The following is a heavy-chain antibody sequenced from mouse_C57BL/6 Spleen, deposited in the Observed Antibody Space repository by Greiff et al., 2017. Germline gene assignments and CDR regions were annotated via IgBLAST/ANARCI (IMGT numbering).Heavy chain of an antibody. CDR2: ISSGGDYI. Sequence: EVKLIESGEGLVKPGGSLKLSCAASGFTFSSYAMSWVRQTPEKRLEWVAYISSGGDYIYYADTVKGRFTISRDNARNTLYLQMSSLKSEDTALYYCTRDREYLDYWGQGTTLTVSS. CDR1: GFTFSSYA. J-gene: IGHJ2*01. CDR3: TRDREYLDY. V-gene: IGHV5-9-1*02. D-gene: IGHD2-10*02.